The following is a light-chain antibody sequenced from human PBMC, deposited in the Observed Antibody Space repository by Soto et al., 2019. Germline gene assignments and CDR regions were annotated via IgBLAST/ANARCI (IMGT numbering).Light chain of an antibody. Sequence: QSALTQPASVSGSPGQSITIFCTGTSNDVCGYNYVSWYQQHPGKAPKLMIYEVSLRPLGVSNRFSGSRSDNTASLTISGLQAEDEAHYYCSSYASSSTWVFGGGPKLTVL. CDR2: EVS. J-gene: IGLJ3*02. CDR1: SNDVCGYNY. V-gene: IGLV2-14*01. CDR3: SSYASSSTWV.